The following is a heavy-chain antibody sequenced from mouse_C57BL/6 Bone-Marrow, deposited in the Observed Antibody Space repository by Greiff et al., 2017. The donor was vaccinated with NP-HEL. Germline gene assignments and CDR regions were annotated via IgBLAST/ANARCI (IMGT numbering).Heavy chain of an antibody. V-gene: IGHV1-39*01. D-gene: IGHD1-1*01. Sequence: EVQLQQPGPELVKPGASVKLSCKASGYSFTNYYMHWVKQSPGQSLEWIGVINPTYGATSYIQKFKGKATLTVDQSSSTAYMQLSSLTSEDEAVEEGERDREGRGEDGMDYWGKGT. CDR3: ERDREGRGEDGMDY. CDR2: INPTYGAT. J-gene: IGHJ4*01. CDR1: GYSFTNYY.